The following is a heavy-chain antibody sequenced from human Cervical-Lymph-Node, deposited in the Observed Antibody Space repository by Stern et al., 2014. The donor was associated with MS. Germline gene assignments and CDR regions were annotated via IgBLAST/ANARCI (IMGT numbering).Heavy chain of an antibody. CDR1: GGTFGNSG. V-gene: IGHV1-69*06. J-gene: IGHJ4*02. CDR3: ARDYSALDS. CDR2: IIPILATA. D-gene: IGHD2-15*01. Sequence: VQLVESGAEMKKPGSSLKVSCRPSGGTFGNSGITCVGQAPDQGFEWMGVIIPILATATYAQQFQGRVTMTADKSTSTAYMELSSLTSEDTAIYYCARDYSALDSWGQGTLVTVSS.